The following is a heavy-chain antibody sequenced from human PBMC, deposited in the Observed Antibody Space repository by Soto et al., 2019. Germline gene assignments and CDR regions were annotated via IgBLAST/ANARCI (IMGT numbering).Heavy chain of an antibody. J-gene: IGHJ4*02. V-gene: IGHV1-24*01. D-gene: IGHD2-15*01. CDR2: FDPEDGET. Sequence: DSVKVSCKVSGYSLTDLSLHWVRQAPGKRLEWMGAFDPEDGETTYAQSLQGRVTMTADTSEDTAYMELSSLMSEDTALYYCVTYSIVSASYVFNFWGQGTLGTVST. CDR3: VTYSIVSASYVFNF. CDR1: GYSLTDLS.